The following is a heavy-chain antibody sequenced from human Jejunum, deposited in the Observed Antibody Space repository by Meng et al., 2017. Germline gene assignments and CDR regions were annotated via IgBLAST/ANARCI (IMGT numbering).Heavy chain of an antibody. CDR1: GFIFSTYW. CDR3: ARDRRYSIDY. J-gene: IGHJ4*02. CDR2: INGAGSST. Sequence: GESMKISCAASGFIFSTYWMHWVRQAPGKGLVWVSRINGAGSSTRYADSVKGRFTISRDNAKNTVDLQMNSLRAEDTGVYYCARDRRYSIDYWGQGTLVTVSS. D-gene: IGHD2-15*01. V-gene: IGHV3-74*01.